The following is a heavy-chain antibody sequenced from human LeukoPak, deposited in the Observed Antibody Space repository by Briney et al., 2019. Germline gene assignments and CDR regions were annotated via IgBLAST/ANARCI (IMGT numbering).Heavy chain of an antibody. Sequence: GGSLRLSCAASGFTLSSYAMSWVRQAPGKGLEWVANIKQDGSEKYYVDSVKGRFTISRDNAKNSLYLQMNSLRAEDTAVYYCARVPGASERGYYYFDYWGQGTLVTVSS. CDR1: GFTLSSYA. D-gene: IGHD1-26*01. CDR3: ARVPGASERGYYYFDY. CDR2: IKQDGSEK. V-gene: IGHV3-7*01. J-gene: IGHJ4*02.